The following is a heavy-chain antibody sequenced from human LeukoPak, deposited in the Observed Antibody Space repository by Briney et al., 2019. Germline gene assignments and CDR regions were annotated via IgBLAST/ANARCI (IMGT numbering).Heavy chain of an antibody. CDR1: GFTFSSYA. Sequence: GGSLILSCAASGFTFSSYAMSWVRQAPGKGLEWVSSISSTSTYIYYADSLRGRFTISRDNAKNSLYLQMSSLRAEDTAVYYCAREMGYMVRGVLPSDYWGQGTLVTVSS. J-gene: IGHJ4*02. V-gene: IGHV3-21*01. CDR3: AREMGYMVRGVLPSDY. CDR2: ISSTSTYI. D-gene: IGHD3-10*01.